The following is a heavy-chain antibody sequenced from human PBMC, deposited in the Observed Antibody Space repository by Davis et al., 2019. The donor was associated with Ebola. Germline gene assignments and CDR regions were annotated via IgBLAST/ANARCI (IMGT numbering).Heavy chain of an antibody. CDR3: ARDKAGLYSYGHDAFDI. CDR1: GFTFSSYS. Sequence: PGGSLRLSCAASGFTFSSYSMNWVRQAPGKGLEWVSSIRSSSSYIYYADSVKGRFTISRDNAKNSLYLQMNSLRAEDTAVYYCARDKAGLYSYGHDAFDIWGQGTMVTVSS. D-gene: IGHD5-18*01. CDR2: IRSSSSYI. V-gene: IGHV3-21*01. J-gene: IGHJ3*02.